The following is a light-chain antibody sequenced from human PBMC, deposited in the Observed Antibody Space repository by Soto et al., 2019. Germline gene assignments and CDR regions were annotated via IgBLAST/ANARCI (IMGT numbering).Light chain of an antibody. CDR3: QQYYSYPPT. CDR2: AAS. CDR1: QGISIY. V-gene: IGKV1-8*01. J-gene: IGKJ1*01. Sequence: AIRMTQSPSSFSASTGDRVTITCGASQGISIYLAWYQQKPGKAPKLLIYAASTLQSGVPSRFSGSGSGTDFTLTITCLQSEDFATYYCQQYYSYPPTFGQGTKVDI.